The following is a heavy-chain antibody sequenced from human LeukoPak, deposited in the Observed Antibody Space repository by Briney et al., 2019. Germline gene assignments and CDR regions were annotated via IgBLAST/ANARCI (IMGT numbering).Heavy chain of an antibody. CDR3: AKDALARGANWFDP. Sequence: SGGSLRVSCAASGFTFSSYAMSCVRQAPGKGLEWVSAISGDLGNLYYAASVKGRFTISRDNSKNTLYLQMGSLRAEDTAVYYCAKDALARGANWFDPWGQGTLVIVSS. CDR1: GFTFSSYA. CDR2: ISGDLGNL. D-gene: IGHD3-10*01. V-gene: IGHV3-23*01. J-gene: IGHJ5*02.